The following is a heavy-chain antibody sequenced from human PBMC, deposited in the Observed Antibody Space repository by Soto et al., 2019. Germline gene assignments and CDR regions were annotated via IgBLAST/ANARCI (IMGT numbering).Heavy chain of an antibody. V-gene: IGHV3-30-3*01. CDR3: ARPILWFGADWYFDL. CDR2: ISYDGSNK. J-gene: IGHJ2*01. D-gene: IGHD3-10*01. CDR1: GFTFSSYA. Sequence: QVQLVESGGGVDQPGRSLRLSCAASGFTFSSYAMHWVRQAPGKGLEWVAVISYDGSNKYYADSVKGRFTISRDNSKNTLYLQMNSLRAEDTAVYYCARPILWFGADWYFDLWGRGTLVTVSS.